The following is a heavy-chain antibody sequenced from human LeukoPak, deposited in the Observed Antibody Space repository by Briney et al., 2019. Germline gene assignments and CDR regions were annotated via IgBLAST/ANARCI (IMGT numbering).Heavy chain of an antibody. CDR1: GFTFSSYA. Sequence: GGPLRLSCAASGFTFSSYAMSWVRQAPGKGLEWVSGISGSGDNTYYADSVKGRFTISRDNSKNTLYLQMNSLRADDTAVYYCAKGGLVHRFDPWGQGTLVTVSS. V-gene: IGHV3-23*01. CDR3: AKGGLVHRFDP. CDR2: ISGSGDNT. J-gene: IGHJ5*02.